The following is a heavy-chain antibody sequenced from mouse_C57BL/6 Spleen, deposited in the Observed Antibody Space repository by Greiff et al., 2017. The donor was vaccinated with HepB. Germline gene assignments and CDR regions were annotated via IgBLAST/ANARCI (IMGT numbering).Heavy chain of an antibody. Sequence: VQLQQPGAELVRPGSSVKLSCKASGYTFTSYWMDWVKQRPGQGLEWIGNIYPSDSETHYNPKFKDKATLTVDKSSSTAYMQLSSLTSEDSAVYYCARDGNLYYFDYWGQGTTLTVSS. CDR1: GYTFTSYW. V-gene: IGHV1-61*01. CDR3: ARDGNLYYFDY. J-gene: IGHJ2*01. D-gene: IGHD2-1*01. CDR2: IYPSDSET.